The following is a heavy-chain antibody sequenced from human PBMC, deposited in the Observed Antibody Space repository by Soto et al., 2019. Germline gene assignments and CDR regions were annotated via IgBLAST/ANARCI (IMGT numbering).Heavy chain of an antibody. V-gene: IGHV3-30*18. CDR1: GFTFSSYG. CDR2: ISYDGKVE. CDR3: AKEGPITNWYFDY. J-gene: IGHJ4*02. Sequence: ESGGGVVQPGRSLRLSCAASGFTFSSYGMHWVRQAPGKGLEWVTVISYDGKVEYYADSVKGRFTISRDNSKNTLYLQMNSLSTEDTSMYYCAKEGPITNWYFDYWGQGTLVTVSS. D-gene: IGHD1-1*01.